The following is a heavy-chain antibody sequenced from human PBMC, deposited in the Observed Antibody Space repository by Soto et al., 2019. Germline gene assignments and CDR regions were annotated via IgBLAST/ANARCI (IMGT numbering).Heavy chain of an antibody. Sequence: ESLKLSCKCSEYSFTSYWISLVRQMPGKGLEWMGRIDPSDSYTNYSPSFQGHVTISADKSISTAYLQWSSLKASDTAMYYCARFFYGMDVWGQGTTVTVSS. CDR3: ARFFYGMDV. V-gene: IGHV5-10-1*01. CDR1: EYSFTSYW. CDR2: IDPSDSYT. J-gene: IGHJ6*02.